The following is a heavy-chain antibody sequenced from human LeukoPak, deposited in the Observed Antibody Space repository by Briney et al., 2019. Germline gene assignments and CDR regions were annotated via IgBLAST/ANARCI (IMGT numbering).Heavy chain of an antibody. D-gene: IGHD5-12*01. CDR2: ISTSSGTI. J-gene: IGHJ4*02. V-gene: IGHV3-48*01. CDR1: GFTFSHFG. Sequence: GGSLRLSCAASGFTFSHFGMNWVRQAPGKGLEWVSYISTSSGTIYYADSVKGRFTISRDNANNSLSLHRNSLRAEDTAVYYCARDRSLATPFDYWGQGTLVTVSS. CDR3: ARDRSLATPFDY.